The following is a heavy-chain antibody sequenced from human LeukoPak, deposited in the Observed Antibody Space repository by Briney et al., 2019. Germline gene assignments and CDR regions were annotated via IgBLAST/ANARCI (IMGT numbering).Heavy chain of an antibody. CDR1: GFTVSSNY. J-gene: IGHJ5*02. CDR3: ARDSPYGA. D-gene: IGHD4-17*01. Sequence: PGGPLRLSCEASGFTVSSNYMSWVRQAPGKGLEWVSVIYSNGNTYYAGSVKGRFTISRDISKNTLYLQMNSLRAEDTAVYYCARDSPYGAWGQGTLVTVSS. V-gene: IGHV3-66*01. CDR2: IYSNGNT.